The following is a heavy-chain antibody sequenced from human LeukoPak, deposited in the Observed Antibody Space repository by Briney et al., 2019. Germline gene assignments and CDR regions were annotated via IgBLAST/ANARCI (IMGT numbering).Heavy chain of an antibody. CDR2: IYYSGTT. CDR1: GGSLSTYF. V-gene: IGHV4-59*08. CDR3: AGLTAVSKADY. D-gene: IGHD4-17*01. Sequence: SETLSLTCTVSGGSLSTYFWTWIRQPPGKGLEWIGYIYYSGTTNYNPSLKSRVTISVDTSSNQFSLKVTSLTTADTAVYYCAGLTAVSKADYWGPGTLVTVTS. J-gene: IGHJ4*02.